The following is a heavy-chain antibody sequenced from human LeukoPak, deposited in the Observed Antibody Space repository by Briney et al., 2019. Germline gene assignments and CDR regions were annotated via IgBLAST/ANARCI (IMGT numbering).Heavy chain of an antibody. CDR3: VKDLGGNYDY. CDR2: IDYDGSIT. V-gene: IGHV3-74*01. Sequence: PGGSLRLSCAASGFTFSSYWIHWVRQVPGKGLVWVSRIDYDGSITNYADPVKGRFTISRDNARNTLYLQMNSLRVDETAVYYCVKDLGGNYDYWGQGTMVTVSS. D-gene: IGHD1-7*01. CDR1: GFTFSSYW. J-gene: IGHJ4*02.